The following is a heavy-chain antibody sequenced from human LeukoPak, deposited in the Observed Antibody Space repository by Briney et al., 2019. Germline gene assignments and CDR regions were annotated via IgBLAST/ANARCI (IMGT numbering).Heavy chain of an antibody. CDR3: ARDRAARLAIERNWFDP. CDR2: ISSSSSTI. D-gene: IGHD6-6*01. V-gene: IGHV3-48*02. CDR1: GFTFSSYS. J-gene: IGHJ5*02. Sequence: PGGSLRLSCAASGFTFSSYSMNWVRLAPGKGLEWVSYISSSSSTIYYADSVKGRFTISRDNAKNSLYLQMNSLRDEDTAVYYCARDRAARLAIERNWFDPWGQGTLVTVSS.